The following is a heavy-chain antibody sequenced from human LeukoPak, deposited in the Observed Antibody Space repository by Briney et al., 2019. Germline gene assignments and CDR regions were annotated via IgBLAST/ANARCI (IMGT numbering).Heavy chain of an antibody. J-gene: IGHJ4*02. Sequence: GGSLRLSCAASGFTFSSYGMHWVRQAPGKGLEWVAFIRYDGSNKYYADSVKGRFTISRDNSKNTLYLQMSSLRAEDTAVYYCAKTSEGYFRRPVDYWGQGTLVTVSS. CDR1: GFTFSSYG. D-gene: IGHD1-26*01. CDR2: IRYDGSNK. CDR3: AKTSEGYFRRPVDY. V-gene: IGHV3-30*02.